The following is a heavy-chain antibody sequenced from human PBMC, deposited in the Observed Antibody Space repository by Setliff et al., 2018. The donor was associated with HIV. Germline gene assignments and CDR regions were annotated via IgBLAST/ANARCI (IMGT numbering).Heavy chain of an antibody. CDR2: IYHSRST. Sequence: SETLSRTCAVANYSISSAYYWGWSRHPPGKGLGWIGSIYHSRSTYYNPSLKRRVTISVDTSKNQFSLKLSSVTAADTAVYYCARRPAGAVAGGYGMDVWGQGTTVTVSS. CDR3: ARRPAGAVAGGYGMDV. V-gene: IGHV4-38-2*01. CDR1: NYSISSAYY. D-gene: IGHD6-19*01. J-gene: IGHJ6*02.